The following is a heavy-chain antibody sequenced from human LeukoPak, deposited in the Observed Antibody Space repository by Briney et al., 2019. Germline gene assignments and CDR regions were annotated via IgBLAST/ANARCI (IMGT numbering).Heavy chain of an antibody. CDR3: ARGLGHRWRNFHD. V-gene: IGHV3-53*01. D-gene: IGHD1-14*01. CDR1: GFTVSSNY. Sequence: GGSLRLSCTASGFTVSSNYMSWVRQAPGKGLEWVSVMFTGGTTYYADSVKGRFTISRDNSNNTLYLQMNSLTAEDTAVYFCARGLGHRWRNFHDWGQGTLVTVSP. J-gene: IGHJ4*02. CDR2: MFTGGTT.